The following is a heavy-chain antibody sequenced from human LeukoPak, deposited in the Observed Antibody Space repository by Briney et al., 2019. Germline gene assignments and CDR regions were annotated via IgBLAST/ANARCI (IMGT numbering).Heavy chain of an antibody. CDR2: IYTSGST. Sequence: PSQTLSLTCTVSGGSISSGSYYWSWIRQPAGKGLEWIGRIYTSGSTNYNPSLKSRVTISVDTSKNQFSLKLSSVTAADTAVYYCARDGSGYDAFDIWGQGTMVTVSS. CDR1: GGSISSGSYY. CDR3: ARDGSGYDAFDI. J-gene: IGHJ3*02. D-gene: IGHD5-12*01. V-gene: IGHV4-61*02.